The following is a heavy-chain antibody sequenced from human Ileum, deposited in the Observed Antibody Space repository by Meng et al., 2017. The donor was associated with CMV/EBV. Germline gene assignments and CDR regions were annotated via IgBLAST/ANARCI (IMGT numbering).Heavy chain of an antibody. CDR3: ARAPLLYFDY. D-gene: IGHD2/OR15-2a*01. CDR2: FNTLDNST. Sequence: LQLGGCFVRLVWSLELSCESLVFTVIKSDSTWVRQAPGQGLEWVAVFNTLDNSTYYADSVKGRFTISRDTSKNTVYLQMHSLRAEDTAIYYCARAPLLYFDYWGQGTLVTVSS. CDR1: VFTVIKSD. J-gene: IGHJ4*02. V-gene: IGHV3-23*03.